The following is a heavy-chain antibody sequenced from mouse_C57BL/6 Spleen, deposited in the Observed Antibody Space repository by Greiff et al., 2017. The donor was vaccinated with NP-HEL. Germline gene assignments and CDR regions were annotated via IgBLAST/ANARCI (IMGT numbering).Heavy chain of an antibody. CDR1: GYTFTSYW. Sequence: VQLQQPGAELVKPGASVKLSCKASGYTFTSYWMHWVQQRPGQGLEWIGMIHPNSGSTNYNEKFKSKATLTVDKSSSAAYMQLSRLTSEDSAVSYSASYDSFYAMDYWGQGTSVTVSS. CDR3: ASYDSFYAMDY. CDR2: IHPNSGST. J-gene: IGHJ4*01. V-gene: IGHV1-64*01. D-gene: IGHD2-4*01.